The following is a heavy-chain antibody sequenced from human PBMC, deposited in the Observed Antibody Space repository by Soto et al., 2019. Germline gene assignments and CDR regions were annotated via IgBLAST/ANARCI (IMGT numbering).Heavy chain of an antibody. V-gene: IGHV4-30-4*01. Sequence: PSETLSLTCTVSGGSISSGDYYWSWIRQPPGKGLEWIGYIYYSGSTYYNPSLKSRVTISVDTSKNQFSLKLSSVTAADTAVYYCARGSGYCSSTSCYGYGMDVWGQGTTVTVSS. J-gene: IGHJ6*02. CDR3: ARGSGYCSSTSCYGYGMDV. D-gene: IGHD2-2*01. CDR2: IYYSGST. CDR1: GGSISSGDYY.